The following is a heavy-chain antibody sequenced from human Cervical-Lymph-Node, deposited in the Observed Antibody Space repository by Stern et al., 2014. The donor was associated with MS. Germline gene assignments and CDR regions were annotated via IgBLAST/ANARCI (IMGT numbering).Heavy chain of an antibody. V-gene: IGHV5-51*01. J-gene: IGHJ4*02. CDR2: IFPGGSDI. CDR1: GYTFTSYW. CDR3: ARQRYFDY. Sequence: EVQLVESGPEVKRPGESLKISCQASGYTFTSYWIGWVRQMPGKGLEWIAIIFPGGSDIRYSPSFQGQVPISPDKSTSTPYLQWNNLKASDTAIYYCARQRYFDYWGQGTLVTVSS.